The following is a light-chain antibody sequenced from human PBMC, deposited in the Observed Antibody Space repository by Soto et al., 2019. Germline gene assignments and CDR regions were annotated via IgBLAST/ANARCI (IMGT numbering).Light chain of an antibody. CDR2: GVS. V-gene: IGKV3-20*01. J-gene: IGKJ1*01. Sequence: LTQSPGTLSLSPGERATLSCRASQSVPSNFLAWYQQKPGQAPILVIYGVSRRATGIPDRFSGSGSGTDFTLTISRLEPEDFAVYYCQQYDSSWTFGQGTKVEIK. CDR1: QSVPSNF. CDR3: QQYDSSWT.